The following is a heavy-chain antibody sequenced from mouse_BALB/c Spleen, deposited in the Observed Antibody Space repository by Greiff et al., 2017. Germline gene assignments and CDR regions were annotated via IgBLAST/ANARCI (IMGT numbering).Heavy chain of an antibody. Sequence: EVQLQESGPGLVKPSQSLSLTCTVTGYSITSDYAWNWIRQFPGNKLEWMGYISYSGSTSYNPSLKSRISITRDTSKNQFFLQLNSVTTEDTATYYCARDYGSNLFAYWGQGTLVTVSA. CDR2: ISYSGST. CDR3: ARDYGSNLFAY. CDR1: GYSITSDYA. J-gene: IGHJ3*01. D-gene: IGHD1-1*01. V-gene: IGHV3-2*02.